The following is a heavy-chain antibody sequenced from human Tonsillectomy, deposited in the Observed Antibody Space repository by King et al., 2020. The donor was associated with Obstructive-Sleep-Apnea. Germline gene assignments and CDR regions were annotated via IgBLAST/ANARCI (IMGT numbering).Heavy chain of an antibody. J-gene: IGHJ4*02. CDR3: AKSGSYYS. V-gene: IGHV3-23*04. D-gene: IGHD1-26*01. Sequence: VQLVESGGGLVQPGGSLRLSCAASGFTFSSYAMSWVRQAPGKGLEWVSAISGCGGSTYYADSVRCRFTISRDNSNNTLFLQMNSLRADDTAVYYCAKSGSYYSWGQGTLVTVSS. CDR1: GFTFSSYA. CDR2: ISGCGGST.